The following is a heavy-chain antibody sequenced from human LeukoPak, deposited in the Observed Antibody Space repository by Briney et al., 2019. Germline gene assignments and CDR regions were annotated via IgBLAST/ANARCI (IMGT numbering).Heavy chain of an antibody. CDR3: ARAYRKEQWELSGY. J-gene: IGHJ4*02. CDR1: GFTFSSYW. D-gene: IGHD1-26*01. CDR2: INSDGSST. Sequence: PGGSLRLSCAASGFTFSSYWMHWVRQAPGKGLVWVSRINSDGSSTSYADSVKGRFTISRDNAKNTLYLQMNSLRAEDTAVYYCARAYRKEQWELSGYWGRGTLVTVSS. V-gene: IGHV3-74*01.